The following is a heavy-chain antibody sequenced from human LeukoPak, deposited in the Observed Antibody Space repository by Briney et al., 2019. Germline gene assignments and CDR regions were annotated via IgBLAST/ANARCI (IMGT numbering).Heavy chain of an antibody. V-gene: IGHV1-3*01. CDR2: INAGNGNT. CDR1: GYTFTSYA. J-gene: IGHJ5*02. CDR3: AREGSSSWYGWFDP. D-gene: IGHD6-13*01. Sequence: ASVKVSCKASGYTFTSYAMHWVRQAPGQRLEWMGWINAGNGNTKYSQKFQGRVTITRDTSASTAYMELSSLRSEDTAVYYCAREGSSSWYGWFDPWGQGTLVTVSS.